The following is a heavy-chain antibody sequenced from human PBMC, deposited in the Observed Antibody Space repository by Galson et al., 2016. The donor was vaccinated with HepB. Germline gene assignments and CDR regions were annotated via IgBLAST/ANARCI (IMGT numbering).Heavy chain of an antibody. J-gene: IGHJ3*02. CDR3: EGYSDPFDI. CDR1: WFSVSGKY. V-gene: IGHV3-53*01. CDR2: IFSGDAT. Sequence: SLRLSCAASWFSVSGKYMSWARQAPGKGLEWVSAIFSGDATYYRDSVKGRFTISRDTSKNTLYLQMNNLRAEDTAIYYCEGYSDPFDIWGQGAMVTVSS. D-gene: IGHD3-22*01.